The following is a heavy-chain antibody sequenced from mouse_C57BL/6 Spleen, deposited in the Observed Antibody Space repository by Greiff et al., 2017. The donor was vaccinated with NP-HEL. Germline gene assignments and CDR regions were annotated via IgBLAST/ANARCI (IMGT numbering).Heavy chain of an antibody. CDR3: ARLYDGYLYAMDY. J-gene: IGHJ4*01. CDR1: GYSFTGYF. CDR2: INPYNGDT. V-gene: IGHV1-20*01. D-gene: IGHD2-3*01. Sequence: VHVKQSGPELVKPGDSVKISCKASGYSFTGYFMNWVMQSHGKSLEWIGRINPYNGDTFYNQKFKGKATLTVDKSSSTAHMELRSLTSEDSAVYYCARLYDGYLYAMDYWGQGTSVTVSS.